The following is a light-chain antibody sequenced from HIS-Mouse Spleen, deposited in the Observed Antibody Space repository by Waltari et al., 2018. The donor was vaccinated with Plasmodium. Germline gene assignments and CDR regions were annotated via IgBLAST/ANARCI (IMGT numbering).Light chain of an antibody. J-gene: IGLJ2*01. CDR3: SSYAGSNNLV. CDR1: SSDVGGSNY. Sequence: QSALTQPPSPSGSPGQSVPIPCTGTSSDVGGSNYVPWYQQHPGKPPKLMIYEVSKRPSGVPDRFSGSKSGNTASLTVSGLQAEDEADYYCSSYAGSNNLVFGGGTKLTVL. V-gene: IGLV2-8*01. CDR2: EVS.